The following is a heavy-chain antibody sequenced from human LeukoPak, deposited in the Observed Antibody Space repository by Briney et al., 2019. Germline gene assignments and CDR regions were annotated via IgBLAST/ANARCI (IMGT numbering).Heavy chain of an antibody. Sequence: GGSLRLSCAASGFTFSSYAMSWVRQAPGKGLEWVSAISGSGGSTYYADSVKGRFTISRDNSKNTLYLQMNSLRAEDTAVYYCVKDFGYSSSWYPFYNWFDPWGQGTLVTVSS. CDR1: GFTFSSYA. CDR2: ISGSGGST. D-gene: IGHD6-13*01. J-gene: IGHJ5*02. CDR3: VKDFGYSSSWYPFYNWFDP. V-gene: IGHV3-23*01.